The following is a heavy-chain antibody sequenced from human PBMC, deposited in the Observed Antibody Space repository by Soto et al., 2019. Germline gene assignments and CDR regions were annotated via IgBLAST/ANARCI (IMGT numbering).Heavy chain of an antibody. V-gene: IGHV3-23*01. Sequence: GGYLRLSCAASGFTFSDCAMNWVRQAQGKGLEWVSGISGSGVGTYYADAVKGRFTISGDNSKNTLYLQMNSLRAEDTALYYCAKDRGYYDSSGYYDAFDIWGQGTVVTVSS. J-gene: IGHJ3*02. CDR3: AKDRGYYDSSGYYDAFDI. CDR2: ISGSGVGT. CDR1: GFTFSDCA. D-gene: IGHD3-22*01.